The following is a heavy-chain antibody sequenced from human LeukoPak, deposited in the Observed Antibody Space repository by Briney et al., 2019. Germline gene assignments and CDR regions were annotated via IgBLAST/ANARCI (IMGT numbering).Heavy chain of an antibody. Sequence: ASVRVSCKASGYSFTDHSMHWVRQAPGQGREWMGWITPNSGGTNYPQKFQGRVTMTRDPSISTAYMELSRLRSDDTAVYYCARDFAGTTSGYTGYAMDDWGQGTTVTVSS. J-gene: IGHJ6*02. D-gene: IGHD1-7*01. CDR2: ITPNSGGT. V-gene: IGHV1-2*02. CDR1: GYSFTDHS. CDR3: ARDFAGTTSGYTGYAMDD.